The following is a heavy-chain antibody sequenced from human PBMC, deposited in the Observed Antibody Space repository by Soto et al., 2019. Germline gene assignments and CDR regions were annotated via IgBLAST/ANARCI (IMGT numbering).Heavy chain of an antibody. Sequence: SETLSLTCSVSGGSISSGDYYWSWIRPPPEKDLERIGYIYNSGSTYYNQSLKNRVTISVDKSKNQFSLKLSSVFAAHTAVYYCACTPAGHGDYNYWVQGFLGTVSS. CDR1: GGSISSGDYY. V-gene: IGHV4-30-4*01. J-gene: IGHJ4*02. CDR2: IYNSGST. CDR3: ACTPAGHGDYNY. D-gene: IGHD4-17*01.